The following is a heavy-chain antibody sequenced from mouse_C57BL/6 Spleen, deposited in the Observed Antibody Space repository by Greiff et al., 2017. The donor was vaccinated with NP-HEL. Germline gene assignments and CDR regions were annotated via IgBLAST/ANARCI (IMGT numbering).Heavy chain of an antibody. CDR3: ARERGVYEYDSFAY. D-gene: IGHD2-4*01. CDR2: ISYDGSN. Sequence: EVKLQQSGPGLVKPSQSLSLTCSVTGYSITSGYYWNWIRQFPGNKLEWRGYISYDGSNNYNPSLKNRISITRETSKNQFFLKLNSVTTEDTATYYCARERGVYEYDSFAYWGQGTLVTVSA. CDR1: GYSITSGYY. J-gene: IGHJ3*01. V-gene: IGHV3-6*01.